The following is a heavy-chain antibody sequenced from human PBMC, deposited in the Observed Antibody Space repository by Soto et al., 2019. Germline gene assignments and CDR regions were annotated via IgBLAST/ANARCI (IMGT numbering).Heavy chain of an antibody. CDR2: ISAYNGNT. V-gene: IGHV1-18*01. J-gene: IGHJ6*03. CDR1: GYTFTSYG. D-gene: IGHD2-15*01. CDR3: AREVVAATYYYYYYYMDV. Sequence: QVQLVQSGAEVKKPGASVKVSCKASGYTFTSYGISWVRQALGQGLEWMGWISAYNGNTNYAQKLQGRVTMTTDTSTSTAYMELRSLRSDDTAVYYCAREVVAATYYYYYYYMDVWGKGTTVTVSS.